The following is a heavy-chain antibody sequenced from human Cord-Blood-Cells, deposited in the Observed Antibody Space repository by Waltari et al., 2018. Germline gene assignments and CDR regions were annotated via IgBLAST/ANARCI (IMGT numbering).Heavy chain of an antibody. CDR3: AKVPYSSSSWYFDL. D-gene: IGHD6-6*01. Sequence: QVQLVESGGGVVQPGRSLRLSCAASGFTFSSYGMHWVRHAPGKGREWVAFISYDGSNKYYAYSVKGRFTISRDNSKNTLYLQMNSLRAEDTAVYYCAKVPYSSSSWYFDLWGRGTLVTVSS. V-gene: IGHV3-30*18. CDR1: GFTFSSYG. J-gene: IGHJ2*01. CDR2: ISYDGSNK.